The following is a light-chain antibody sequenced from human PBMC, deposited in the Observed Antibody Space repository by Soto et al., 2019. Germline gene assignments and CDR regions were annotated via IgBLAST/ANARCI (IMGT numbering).Light chain of an antibody. CDR2: AAS. CDR1: QGIRND. Sequence: DLQMTQSPSSLSASVGDRVTITCRASQGIRNDLTWYQQKPGKAPKRLIYAASSLQSGVPSRFSGTGSGTEFTLTINSLQPEDFATYYCLQHNSLPLTFGQGTKLEIK. J-gene: IGKJ2*01. V-gene: IGKV1-17*01. CDR3: LQHNSLPLT.